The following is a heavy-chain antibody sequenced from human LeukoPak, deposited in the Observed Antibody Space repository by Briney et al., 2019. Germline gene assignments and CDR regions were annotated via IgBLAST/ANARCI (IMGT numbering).Heavy chain of an antibody. V-gene: IGHV1-2*02. Sequence: ASVKVSCKASGYTFTGDYMHWVRQAPGQGLEWMGWINPNSGGTNYAQKFQGRVTMTRDTSISTAYMELSRLRSDDTAVYYCARDRLSSSWFDPWGQGTLVTVSS. D-gene: IGHD6-6*01. J-gene: IGHJ5*02. CDR3: ARDRLSSSWFDP. CDR1: GYTFTGDY. CDR2: INPNSGGT.